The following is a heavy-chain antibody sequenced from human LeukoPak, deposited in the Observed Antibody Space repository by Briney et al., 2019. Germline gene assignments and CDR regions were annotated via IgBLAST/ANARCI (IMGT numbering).Heavy chain of an antibody. CDR3: ARYKEWAVYAFDI. CDR1: GGSISSYY. CDR2: IYYSGST. Sequence: SETLSLTCTVSGGSISSYYWSWIRQPPGKGLEWIGYIYYSGSTNYNPSLKSRVTISVDTSKNQFSLKLSSVTAADTAVYYCARYKEWAVYAFDIRGQGTTVTVSS. J-gene: IGHJ3*02. D-gene: IGHD1-14*01. V-gene: IGHV4-59*01.